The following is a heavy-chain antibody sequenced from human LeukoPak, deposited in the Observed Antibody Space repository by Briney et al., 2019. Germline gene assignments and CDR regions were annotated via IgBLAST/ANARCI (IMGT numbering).Heavy chain of an antibody. J-gene: IGHJ4*02. CDR1: GYTFTSYA. CDR3: AREITVYTDYGDYVPGY. CDR2: INAGNGNT. Sequence: ASVKVSCKASGYTFTSYAMHWVRQAPGQRLEWMGWINAGNGNTKYSQKFQGRVTITRDTSASTAYMELSSLRSEDTAVYYCAREITVYTDYGDYVPGYWGQGTLVTVSS. V-gene: IGHV1-3*01. D-gene: IGHD4-17*01.